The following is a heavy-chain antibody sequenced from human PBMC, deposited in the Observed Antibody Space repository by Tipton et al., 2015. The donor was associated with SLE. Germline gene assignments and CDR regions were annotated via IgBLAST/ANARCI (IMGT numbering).Heavy chain of an antibody. D-gene: IGHD6-6*01. CDR2: IYYSGNT. CDR3: ARRRYSSSSRPYWYFDL. Sequence: LRLSCTVSGGSISSYYWSWIRQPPGKGLEWIGYIYYSGNTNYNPSLKSRVTISVDTSKNQFSLKLSSVTAADTAVYYCARRRYSSSSRPYWYFDLWGRGTLVTVSS. J-gene: IGHJ2*01. CDR1: GGSISSYY. V-gene: IGHV4-59*08.